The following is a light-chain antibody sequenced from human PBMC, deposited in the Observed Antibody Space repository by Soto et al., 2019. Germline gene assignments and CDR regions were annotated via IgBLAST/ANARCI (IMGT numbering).Light chain of an antibody. Sequence: QSALTQPASVSGSPGQSITISCTGTSSDVGGYNYVSWYQQHPGKAPKLMIYDVSNRPSGVSNRFSGSKSGNTASLTISGRQAEDEADYYCSSYTSSSTDFGTGTKVTVL. CDR1: SSDVGGYNY. J-gene: IGLJ1*01. CDR2: DVS. CDR3: SSYTSSSTD. V-gene: IGLV2-14*01.